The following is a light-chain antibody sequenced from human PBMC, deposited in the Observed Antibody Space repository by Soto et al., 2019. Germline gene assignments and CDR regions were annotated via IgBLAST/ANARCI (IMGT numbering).Light chain of an antibody. Sequence: EIVLTQSPGTLSLSPGERATLSCRASQSVTSNYLAWYQQKPGQAPRLLIFGASIRDTGIPDRCSGSGSGTDFTLTISRLEPEDFAVYYCQQYGDSPWTFGQGTKVDIK. CDR3: QQYGDSPWT. V-gene: IGKV3-20*01. CDR2: GAS. J-gene: IGKJ1*01. CDR1: QSVTSNY.